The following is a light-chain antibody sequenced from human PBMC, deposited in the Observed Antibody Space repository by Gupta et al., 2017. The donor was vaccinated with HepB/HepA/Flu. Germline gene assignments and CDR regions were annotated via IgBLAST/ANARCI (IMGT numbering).Light chain of an antibody. J-gene: IGKJ1*01. Sequence: ASVGDRVTITCRASQSISSWLAWYQQKPGKAPKLLIYKASSLESGVPSRFSGSGSGTEFTLTSSSRQPDDFATYYCQQDNSYRTFGQGTKVEIK. CDR2: KAS. V-gene: IGKV1-5*03. CDR1: QSISSW. CDR3: QQDNSYRT.